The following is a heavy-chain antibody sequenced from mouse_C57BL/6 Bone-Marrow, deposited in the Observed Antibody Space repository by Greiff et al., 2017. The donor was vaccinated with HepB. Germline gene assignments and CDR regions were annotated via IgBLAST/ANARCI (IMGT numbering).Heavy chain of an antibody. Sequence: VQGVESGGDLVKPGGSLKLSCAASGFTFSSYGMSWVRQTPDKRLEWVATISSGGSYTYYPDSVKGRFTISRDNAKNTLYLQMSSLKSEDTAMYYCAIPRYPNSAWFAYWGQGTLVTVSA. CDR2: ISSGGSYT. CDR3: AIPRYPNSAWFAY. CDR1: GFTFSSYG. V-gene: IGHV5-6*01. D-gene: IGHD2-12*01. J-gene: IGHJ3*01.